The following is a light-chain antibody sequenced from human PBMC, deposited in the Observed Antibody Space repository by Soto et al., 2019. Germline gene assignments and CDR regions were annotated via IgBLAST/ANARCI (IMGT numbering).Light chain of an antibody. V-gene: IGKV3D-15*01. J-gene: IGKJ1*01. CDR3: QQYNGWPWT. CDR2: DAS. CDR1: QSVSSN. Sequence: IVSTQSPDTLSLSPGERATLPCRASQSVSSNYLAWYQQKLGQAPRLLIYDASNRATGIPARFSGSGSGTEFTLTITGLQSEDFAVYYCQQYNGWPWTFGLGTKVDI.